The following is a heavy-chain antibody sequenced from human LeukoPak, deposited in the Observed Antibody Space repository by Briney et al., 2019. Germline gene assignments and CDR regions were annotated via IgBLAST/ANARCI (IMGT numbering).Heavy chain of an antibody. CDR3: AKDPGSGWPRYYGMDV. D-gene: IGHD6-19*01. J-gene: IGHJ6*02. CDR2: IRGGGGCT. V-gene: IGHV3-23*01. CDR1: GFTFSSYA. Sequence: PAESLSLSCAASGFTFSSYAMSWVRHPQGQGLEWVSAIRGGGGCTYYADSVMGRFTTSRDNSKNTLYLQMNSLRAEDTAVYYCAKDPGSGWPRYYGMDVWGQGTTVTVSS.